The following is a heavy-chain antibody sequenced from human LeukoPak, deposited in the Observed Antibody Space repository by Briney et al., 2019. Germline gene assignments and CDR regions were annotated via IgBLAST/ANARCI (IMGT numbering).Heavy chain of an antibody. Sequence: GESLKFSQKASGYNFLTYWIGWVRQMPGKGLDWMGIIYPGKSDIRYSPSFQGQVTISADKSISTSYLQWSSLRASDTAIYYCARASGDGRFDYWGQGTLVTVSS. CDR1: GYNFLTYW. V-gene: IGHV5-51*01. CDR2: IYPGKSDI. D-gene: IGHD4-17*01. CDR3: ARASGDGRFDY. J-gene: IGHJ4*02.